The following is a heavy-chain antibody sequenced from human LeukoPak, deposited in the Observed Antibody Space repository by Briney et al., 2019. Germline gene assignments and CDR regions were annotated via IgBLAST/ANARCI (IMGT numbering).Heavy chain of an antibody. CDR2: MNPNSGNT. V-gene: IGHV1-8*03. CDR1: GYTFTSYD. J-gene: IGHJ6*02. D-gene: IGHD3-10*01. Sequence: AASVKVSCKASGYTFTSYDINWVRQATGQGLEWMGWMNPNSGNTGYAQKFQGRVTITRNTSISTAYMELSSLRSDDTAVYYCAYGSGSDYGMDVWGQGTTVTVSS. CDR3: AYGSGSDYGMDV.